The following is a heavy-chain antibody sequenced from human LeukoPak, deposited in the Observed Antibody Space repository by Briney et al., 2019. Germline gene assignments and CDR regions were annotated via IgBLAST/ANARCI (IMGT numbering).Heavy chain of an antibody. CDR2: INHSGST. J-gene: IGHJ3*02. D-gene: IGHD3-22*01. CDR3: ASDLYDSSGYYRQDAFDI. Sequence: SETLSLTCAVYGGSFSGYYWSWIRQPPGKGLEWIGEINHSGSTNYNSSLKSRVTISVDTSKNQFSLKLSSVTAADTAAYYCASDLYDSSGYYRQDAFDIWSQGTMVTVSS. CDR1: GGSFSGYY. V-gene: IGHV4-34*01.